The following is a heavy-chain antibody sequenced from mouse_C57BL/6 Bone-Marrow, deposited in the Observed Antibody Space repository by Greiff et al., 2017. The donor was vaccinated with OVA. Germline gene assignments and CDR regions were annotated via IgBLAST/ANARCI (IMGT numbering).Heavy chain of an antibody. J-gene: IGHJ3*01. V-gene: IGHV5-9*01. CDR3: ASRWLLPAWFAY. D-gene: IGHD2-3*01. CDR2: ISGGGGNT. Sequence: EVQVVESGGGLVKPGGSLKLSCAASGFTFSSYTMSWVRQTPEKRLEWVATISGGGGNTYYPDSVKGRFTISRDNAKNTLYLQMSSLRSEDTALYYCASRWLLPAWFAYWGQGTLVTVSA. CDR1: GFTFSSYT.